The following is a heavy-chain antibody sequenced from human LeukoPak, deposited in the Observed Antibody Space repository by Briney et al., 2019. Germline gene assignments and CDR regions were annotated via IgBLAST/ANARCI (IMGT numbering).Heavy chain of an antibody. J-gene: IGHJ6*02. V-gene: IGHV4-59*01. CDR2: IYYSGST. D-gene: IGHD1-26*01. Sequence: LRLSCAASGFTFSDYYMSWIRQPPGKGLEWIGYIYYSGSTNYNPSLKSRVTISVDTSKNQFSLKLSSVTAADTAVYYCARDSDYYGMDVWGQGTTVTVSS. CDR1: GFTFSDYY. CDR3: ARDSDYYGMDV.